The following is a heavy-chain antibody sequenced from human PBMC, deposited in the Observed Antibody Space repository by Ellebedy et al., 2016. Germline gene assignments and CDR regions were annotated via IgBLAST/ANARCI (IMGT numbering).Heavy chain of an antibody. CDR3: ARPNHDFRADL. J-gene: IGHJ5*02. D-gene: IGHD3-3*01. V-gene: IGHV5-10-1*01. CDR2: IDPSDSYT. Sequence: GGSLRLSXKGSGYSFTSYWISWVRQMPGKGLEWMGRIDPSDSYTNYSPSFQGHVTISADKSISTAYLQWSSLKASDTAMYYCARPNHDFRADLWGQGTLVTVSS. CDR1: GYSFTSYW.